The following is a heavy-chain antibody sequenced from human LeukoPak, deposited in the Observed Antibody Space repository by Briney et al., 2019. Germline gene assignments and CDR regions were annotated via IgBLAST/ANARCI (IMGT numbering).Heavy chain of an antibody. CDR3: AREGLGTTFSAWFDP. J-gene: IGHJ5*02. V-gene: IGHV3-30*03. Sequence: GGSLRLSCAASGFTFSTYGMHWVRQAPGKGLEWVAVISSDERTDYYSHSVRGRFTVSRDNSKNTLYLQVNSLRAEDTAVYYCAREGLGTTFSAWFDPWGQGTLVIVSS. CDR2: ISSDERTD. CDR1: GFTFSTYG. D-gene: IGHD1-7*01.